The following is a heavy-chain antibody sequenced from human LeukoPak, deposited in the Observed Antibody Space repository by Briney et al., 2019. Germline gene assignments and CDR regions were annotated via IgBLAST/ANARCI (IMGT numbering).Heavy chain of an antibody. CDR1: GGSIRSYD. J-gene: IGHJ4*02. CDR3: ARRAPSADFDY. V-gene: IGHV4-59*01. CDR2: IYYSGSS. Sequence: PSETLSLTCTVSGGSIRSYDWSWIRQPPGKGLEWIGYIYYSGSSNYNPSLKSRVTISVDTSKNQFSLKLSSVTAADTAVYYCARRAPSADFDYWGQGTLVTVSS.